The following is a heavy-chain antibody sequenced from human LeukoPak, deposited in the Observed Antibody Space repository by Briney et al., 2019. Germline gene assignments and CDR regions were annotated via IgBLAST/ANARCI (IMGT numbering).Heavy chain of an antibody. CDR1: GYTFNDYF. CDR2: INPKTGGT. J-gene: IGHJ5*02. CDR3: TRAFEYGWFDP. D-gene: IGHD4-17*01. Sequence: ASVKVSCKASGYTFNDYFMHWVRQAPGQGLDWMGWINPKTGGTTYAQKFQGRVTMTWDMSITTAYMDLTKLKFDDTALYYCTRAFEYGWFDPWGQGALVIVSS. V-gene: IGHV1-2*02.